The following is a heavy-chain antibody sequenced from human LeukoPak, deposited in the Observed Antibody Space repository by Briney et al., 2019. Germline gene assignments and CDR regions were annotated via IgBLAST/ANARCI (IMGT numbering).Heavy chain of an antibody. V-gene: IGHV4-39*07. CDR2: INHSGST. Sequence: SETLSLTCTVSGGSISSSSYYWGWIRQPPGKGLEWIGEINHSGSTNYNPSLKSRVTISVDTSKNQFSLKLSSVTAADTAVYYCARGRLYYYDSSGYYYSEEDYWGQGTLVTVSS. D-gene: IGHD3-22*01. CDR3: ARGRLYYYDSSGYYYSEEDY. J-gene: IGHJ4*02. CDR1: GGSISSSSYY.